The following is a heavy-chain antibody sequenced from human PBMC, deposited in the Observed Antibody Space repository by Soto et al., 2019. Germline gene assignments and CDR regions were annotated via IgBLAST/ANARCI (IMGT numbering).Heavy chain of an antibody. CDR2: ISAYNGNT. V-gene: IGHV1-18*04. D-gene: IGHD5-18*01. J-gene: IGHJ4*02. Sequence: ASVKVSCKASGYTFTSYGISWVRQAPGQGLEWMGWISAYNGNTNYAQKLQGRVTMTTDTSTSTAYMELRSLRSDDTAVYHCAREDPQQLWFRPFDYWGQGTLVTVSS. CDR3: AREDPQQLWFRPFDY. CDR1: GYTFTSYG.